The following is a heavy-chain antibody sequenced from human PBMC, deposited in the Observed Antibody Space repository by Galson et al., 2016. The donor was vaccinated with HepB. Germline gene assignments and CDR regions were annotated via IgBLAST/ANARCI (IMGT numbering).Heavy chain of an antibody. V-gene: IGHV3-23*01. D-gene: IGHD6-19*01. CDR1: GFSFMSYA. CDR2: FSGSGVST. J-gene: IGHJ5*02. CDR3: AKHQGSGWFSQFDP. Sequence: SLRLSCAASGFSFMSYAMSWVRQTPGKGLEWVSGFSGSGVSTHYADSVKGRFTISRANSKNTLYLQMSSLRAGDTAIYYCAKHQGSGWFSQFDPWGQGSLV.